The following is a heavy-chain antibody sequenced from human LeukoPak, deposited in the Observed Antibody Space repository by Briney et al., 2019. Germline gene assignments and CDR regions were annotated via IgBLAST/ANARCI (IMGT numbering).Heavy chain of an antibody. Sequence: GESLKISCKGSGYSFTSYWIGWVRQMPGEGLEWMGIIYPGDSAPRYSPSFQGQVTISADKSISTAYLQWSSLKASDTAMYYCARVGTVTTLDYWGQGTLVTVSS. D-gene: IGHD4-17*01. CDR3: ARVGTVTTLDY. CDR2: IYPGDSAP. CDR1: GYSFTSYW. J-gene: IGHJ4*02. V-gene: IGHV5-51*01.